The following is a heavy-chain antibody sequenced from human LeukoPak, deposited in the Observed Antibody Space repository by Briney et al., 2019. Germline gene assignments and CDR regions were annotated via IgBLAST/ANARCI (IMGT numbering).Heavy chain of an antibody. D-gene: IGHD4/OR15-4a*01. CDR2: ISYDGNIK. CDR1: GFSFTSYN. J-gene: IGHJ4*02. V-gene: IGHV3-30*03. CDR3: GRDFVNDAKARFDC. Sequence: GGSLRLSCAASGFSFTSYNFHWVRQAPGKGLQWLGFISYDGNIKYEDSVKGRFTISRDNSKNTLYLQMNRLRAEDTAIYYCGRDFVNDAKARFDCWGQGTPVTVSS.